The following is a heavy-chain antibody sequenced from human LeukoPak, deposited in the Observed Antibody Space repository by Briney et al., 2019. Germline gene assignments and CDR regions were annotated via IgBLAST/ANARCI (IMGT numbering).Heavy chain of an antibody. CDR3: AKDVQVGAYYGMDV. CDR2: IRFDESNK. J-gene: IGHJ6*02. D-gene: IGHD1-26*01. CDR1: GFTFSDYG. Sequence: GGSLRLSCAASGFTFSDYGMHWVRQAPGKGLEWVSFIRFDESNKYYADSVKGRFSISRDNAKNSLYLQMNSLRAEDTALYYCAKDVQVGAYYGMDVWGQGTTVTVTS. V-gene: IGHV3-30*02.